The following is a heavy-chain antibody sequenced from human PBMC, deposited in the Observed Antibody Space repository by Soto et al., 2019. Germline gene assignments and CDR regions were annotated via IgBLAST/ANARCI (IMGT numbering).Heavy chain of an antibody. J-gene: IGHJ4*02. D-gene: IGHD6-13*01. Sequence: SVNVSCKASGGTFSSYTISWVRQAPGQGLEWMGRIIPILGIANYAQKFQGRVTITADKSTSTAYMELSSLRSEDTAVYYCARDTKGSIAAAGTDDYWGQGTLVTVSS. V-gene: IGHV1-69*04. CDR2: IIPILGIA. CDR3: ARDTKGSIAAAGTDDY. CDR1: GGTFSSYT.